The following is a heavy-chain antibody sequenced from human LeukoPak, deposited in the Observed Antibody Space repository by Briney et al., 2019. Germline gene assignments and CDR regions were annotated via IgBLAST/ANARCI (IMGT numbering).Heavy chain of an antibody. V-gene: IGHV4-59*01. J-gene: IGHJ5*02. CDR1: GGSISSYY. CDR2: IYYSGST. D-gene: IGHD2-21*02. CDR3: ARDMGYCGGDCFRNWFDH. Sequence: TSETLSLTCTVSGGSISSYYWSWIRQPPGKGREWIGYIYYSGSTNYNPSLKSRVTISVDTSKNQFSLKLSSVTAADTAVYYCARDMGYCGGDCFRNWFDHWGQGTLVTVSS.